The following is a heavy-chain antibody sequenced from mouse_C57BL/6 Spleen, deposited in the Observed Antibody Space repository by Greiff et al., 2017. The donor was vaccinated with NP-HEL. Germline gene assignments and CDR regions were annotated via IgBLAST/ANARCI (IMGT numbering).Heavy chain of an antibody. D-gene: IGHD1-1*01. CDR2: IDPEDGET. CDR1: GFNIKDYY. J-gene: IGHJ1*03. Sequence: EVQLVESGAELVRPGASVKLSCTASGFNIKDYYMHWVKQRTEQGLEWIGRIDPEDGETKYAPKFQGKATITADTSSNTAYLQLSSLTSEDTAVYYCARSSYYGSSFWYFDVWGTGTTVTVSS. V-gene: IGHV14-2*01. CDR3: ARSSYYGSSFWYFDV.